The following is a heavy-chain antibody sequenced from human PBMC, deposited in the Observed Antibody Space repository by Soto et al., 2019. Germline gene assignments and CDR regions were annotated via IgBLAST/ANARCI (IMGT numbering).Heavy chain of an antibody. CDR2: ISAYNGNT. J-gene: IGHJ6*03. D-gene: IGHD3-3*01. CDR3: ARDGPGTYYDFWSGYSPPYYLDV. Sequence: QVQLVQSGAEVKKPGASVKVSCKASGYTFTSYGISWVRQAPGQGLEWMGWISAYNGNTNYAQKLQGRVTMTTDTSTSTADMELRSLRSDDTAVYYCARDGPGTYYDFWSGYSPPYYLDVWGKGTTVTVSS. CDR1: GYTFTSYG. V-gene: IGHV1-18*01.